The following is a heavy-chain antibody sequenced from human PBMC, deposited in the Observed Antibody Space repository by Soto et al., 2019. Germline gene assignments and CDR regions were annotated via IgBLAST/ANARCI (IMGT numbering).Heavy chain of an antibody. Sequence: SETLSRTSALSGGSISSGGSSWSWIRQPPGKGLEWIGYIYHSGSTYYNPSLKSRVTISVDRSKNQFSLKLSSVTAADTAVYYCARVFRVDTQADAFDIWGQGTMVT. CDR1: GGSISSGGSS. D-gene: IGHD5-18*01. J-gene: IGHJ3*02. CDR2: IYHSGST. V-gene: IGHV4-30-2*01. CDR3: ARVFRVDTQADAFDI.